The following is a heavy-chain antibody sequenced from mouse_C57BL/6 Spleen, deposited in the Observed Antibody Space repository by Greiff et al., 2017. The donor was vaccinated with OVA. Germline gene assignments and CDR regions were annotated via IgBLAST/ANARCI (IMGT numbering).Heavy chain of an antibody. Sequence: VQLQQSGPELVKPGASVKISCKASGYAFSSSWMNWVKQRPGKGLEWIGRIYPGDGDTNYNGKFKGKATLTADKSSSTAYMQISSLTSEDSAVYFCARGYRYFDVWGTGTTVTVSS. V-gene: IGHV1-82*01. CDR3: ARGYRYFDV. CDR1: GYAFSSSW. CDR2: IYPGDGDT. J-gene: IGHJ1*03.